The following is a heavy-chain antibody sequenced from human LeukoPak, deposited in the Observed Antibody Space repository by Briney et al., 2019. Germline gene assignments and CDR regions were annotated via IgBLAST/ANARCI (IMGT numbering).Heavy chain of an antibody. D-gene: IGHD6-13*01. J-gene: IGHJ4*02. Sequence: GGSLRLSCAASGFTFGDYAMHWVRQAPGKGLEWVSGISWNSGSIGYADSVKGRFTISRDNAKNSLYLQMNSLRAEDTALYYCAKDGSGSSWYYFDYWGQGTLVTVSS. CDR3: AKDGSGSSWYYFDY. V-gene: IGHV3-9*01. CDR1: GFTFGDYA. CDR2: ISWNSGSI.